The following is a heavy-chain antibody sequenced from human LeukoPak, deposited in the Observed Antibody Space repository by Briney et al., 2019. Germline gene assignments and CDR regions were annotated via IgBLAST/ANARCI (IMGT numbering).Heavy chain of an antibody. J-gene: IGHJ4*02. CDR1: GFTLPDYW. V-gene: IGHV3-7*01. D-gene: IGHD5-18*01. CDR3: ARTRGYNYGTYFDY. Sequence: GGSLRLSCAASGFTLPDYWMSWVRQAPGKGLEWVANIKQAGGVKNYVDSVKGRFTISADNAKYSLYLHMNSLRPEDTGVYYCARTRGYNYGTYFDYWGQGTLVIVSS. CDR2: IKQAGGVK.